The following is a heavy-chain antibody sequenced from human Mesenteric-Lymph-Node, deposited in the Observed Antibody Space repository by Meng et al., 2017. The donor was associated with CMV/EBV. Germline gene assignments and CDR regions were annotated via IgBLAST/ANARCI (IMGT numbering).Heavy chain of an antibody. Sequence: VQLQESVPGQVKPSETRSFACIFSAVAVPSGAYHWTCILRSPGKGLEWIGFFYGTVITIYNPSLNNRVTILLETSKNQFSLTLNSFTAADTAVYYCAKRRSSTPGIVDDWGQGTLVTVSS. D-gene: IGHD2/OR15-2a*01. V-gene: IGHV4-61*08. CDR2: FYGTVIT. CDR3: AKRRSSTPGIVDD. J-gene: IGHJ4*02. CDR1: AVAVPSGAYH.